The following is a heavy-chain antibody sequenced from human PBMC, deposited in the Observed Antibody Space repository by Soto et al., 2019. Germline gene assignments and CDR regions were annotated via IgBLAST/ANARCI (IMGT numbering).Heavy chain of an antibody. CDR3: AKDSTVVVTAIGSWYFDL. CDR1: GFTFCSNA. D-gene: IGHD2-21*02. V-gene: IGHV3-30*18. J-gene: IGHJ2*01. CDR2: ISYDGSNK. Sequence: PGGSLRLSCAASGFTFCSNAMSWVRQAPGKGLEWVAVISYDGSNKYYADSVKGRFTISRDNSKNMLYLQMNSLRAEDTAVYYCAKDSTVVVTAIGSWYFDLWGRGTLVTVSS.